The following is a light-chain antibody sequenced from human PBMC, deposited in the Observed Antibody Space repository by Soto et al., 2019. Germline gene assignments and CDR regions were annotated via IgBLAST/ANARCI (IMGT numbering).Light chain of an antibody. CDR3: AAWDDRLNDYV. CDR1: SSDVGSYGY. CDR2: DVS. J-gene: IGLJ1*01. Sequence: QSDLTQPRSVSGSPGQSVTISCTGTSSDVGSYGYVSWYQQLPGKAPKLMIYDVSKRPSGVPDRFSGSKSGSTASLTISGLQAEDEADYFCAAWDDRLNDYVFGTGTKVTVL. V-gene: IGLV2-11*01.